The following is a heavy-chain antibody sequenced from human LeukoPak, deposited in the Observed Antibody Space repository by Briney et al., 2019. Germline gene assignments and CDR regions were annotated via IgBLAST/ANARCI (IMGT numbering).Heavy chain of an antibody. J-gene: IGHJ6*03. CDR1: GGTFSSYA. V-gene: IGHV1-18*01. CDR3: ARPTGYYDILTGRYYYYMDV. CDR2: ISAYNGNT. D-gene: IGHD3-9*01. Sequence: ASVKVSCKASGGTFSSYAISWVRQAPGQGLEWMGWISAYNGNTNYAQKLQGRVTMTTDTSTSTAYMELSSLRSEDTAVYYCARPTGYYDILTGRYYYYMDVWGKGTTVTISS.